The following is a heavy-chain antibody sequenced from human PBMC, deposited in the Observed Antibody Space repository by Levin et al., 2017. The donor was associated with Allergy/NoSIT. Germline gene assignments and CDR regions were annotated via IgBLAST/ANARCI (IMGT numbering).Heavy chain of an antibody. Sequence: SETLSLTCSVSGGSLSSGTYYWSWIRQPPGKGLEWIAYIDYHGGTKYNPSLKGRVTTSADTSKNEFSLKLTSVTAADTAVYYCARNRIIVAGGKDYYYGMDVWGQGTTVTVSS. D-gene: IGHD6-19*01. CDR1: GGSLSSGTYY. CDR3: ARNRIIVAGGKDYYYGMDV. J-gene: IGHJ6*02. V-gene: IGHV4-61*01. CDR2: IDYHGGT.